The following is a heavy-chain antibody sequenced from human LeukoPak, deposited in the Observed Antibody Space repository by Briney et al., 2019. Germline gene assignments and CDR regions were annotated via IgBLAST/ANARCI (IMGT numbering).Heavy chain of an antibody. CDR2: IKQDGSEK. D-gene: IGHD1-26*01. J-gene: IGHJ4*02. Sequence: GGSLRLSCAASGLTFSSYWMSWVRQAPGKGLEWVANIKQDGSEKYYVDSVKGRFTISRDNAKNTLYLQMNSLRAEDTAVYYCAKGFYSGSYGSFDYWGQGTLVTVSS. CDR3: AKGFYSGSYGSFDY. V-gene: IGHV3-7*03. CDR1: GLTFSSYW.